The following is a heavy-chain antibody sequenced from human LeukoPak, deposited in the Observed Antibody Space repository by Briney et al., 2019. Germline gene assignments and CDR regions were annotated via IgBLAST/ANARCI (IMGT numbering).Heavy chain of an antibody. CDR3: ATQMTRPKAEFFHH. D-gene: IGHD5-24*01. V-gene: IGHV1-69*06. J-gene: IGHJ1*01. Sequence: ASVKVSCKASGGSFGYFSVNWLLQAPGQGPEWMGDIVPFFETANYAQNFQGRVTITADKATGTAYMELNSLKSADTAVYFCATQMTRPKAEFFHHWGQGTSVIVSS. CDR2: IVPFFETA. CDR1: GGSFGYFS.